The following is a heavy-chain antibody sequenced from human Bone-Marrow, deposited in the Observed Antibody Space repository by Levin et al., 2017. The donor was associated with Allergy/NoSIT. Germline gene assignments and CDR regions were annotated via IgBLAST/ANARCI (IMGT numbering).Heavy chain of an antibody. J-gene: IGHJ3*02. CDR2: IHYTGST. CDR1: GDSISSYY. CDR3: AREIGYCAGGNCYFGAFDI. Sequence: SETLSLTCTVSGDSISSYYWSWIRQPPGKGPEWIGYIHYTGSTNYNPSLKSRVSISLDTSRNQFSLKLSSVTAADTAVYYCAREIGYCAGGNCYFGAFDIWGQGTMVTVSS. D-gene: IGHD2-15*01. V-gene: IGHV4-59*01.